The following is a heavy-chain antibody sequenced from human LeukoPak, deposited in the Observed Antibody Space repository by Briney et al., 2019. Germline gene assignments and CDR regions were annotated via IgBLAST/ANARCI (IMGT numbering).Heavy chain of an antibody. CDR2: ISGSGGST. Sequence: SGGSLRLSCAASGFTFSSYAMSWVRQAPGKGLEWVSAISGSGGSTYYADSVKGRFTISRDNSKNTLYLQMNSLRAEDTAVYYCAKDGYDYVWGSYLSSDYWGQGTLVTVSS. D-gene: IGHD3-16*02. CDR1: GFTFSSYA. CDR3: AKDGYDYVWGSYLSSDY. V-gene: IGHV3-23*01. J-gene: IGHJ4*02.